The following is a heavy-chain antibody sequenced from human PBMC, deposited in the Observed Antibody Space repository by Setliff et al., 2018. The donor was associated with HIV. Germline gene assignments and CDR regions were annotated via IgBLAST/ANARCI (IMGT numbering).Heavy chain of an antibody. J-gene: IGHJ4*02. Sequence: SETLSLTCTVSGVSISNYYWSWIRQPAGKGLEWIGRIYTSGNTDYNPSLKGRVTISIDTSKNQFSLRLTSVTAADTAVHYCARLDCSSSSGFVDYWGQGTLVTVSS. CDR3: ARLDCSSSSGFVDY. D-gene: IGHD2-2*01. CDR1: GVSISNYY. CDR2: IYTSGNT. V-gene: IGHV4-4*07.